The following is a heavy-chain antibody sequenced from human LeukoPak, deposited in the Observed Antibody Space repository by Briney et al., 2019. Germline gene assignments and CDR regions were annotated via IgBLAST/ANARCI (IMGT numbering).Heavy chain of an antibody. Sequence: GGSLRLSCAASGFTFSDYYMSWIRQAPGKGLEWVSYISSSGSTIYYADSVKGRFTISRDNAKNSLYLQMNSLRAEDTAVYYCAREGSYDILTGYYERYYFDYWGQGTLVTVSS. CDR3: AREGSYDILTGYYERYYFDY. D-gene: IGHD3-9*01. V-gene: IGHV3-11*01. CDR1: GFTFSDYY. CDR2: ISSSGSTI. J-gene: IGHJ4*02.